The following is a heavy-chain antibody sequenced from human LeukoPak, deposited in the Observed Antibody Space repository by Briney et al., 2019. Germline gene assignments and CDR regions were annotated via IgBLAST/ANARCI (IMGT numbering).Heavy chain of an antibody. D-gene: IGHD3-3*01. J-gene: IGHJ4*02. CDR1: GFTFSSYW. Sequence: GGSLRLSCAASGFTFSSYWMSWVRQAPGKGLEWVANIKQDGSEKYYVDSVKGRFTISRDNAKNSLYLQMNSLRAEDTAVYYCARDATGAVYDFWSGYYTPYYFDYWGQGTLVTVSS. V-gene: IGHV3-7*01. CDR3: ARDATGAVYDFWSGYYTPYYFDY. CDR2: IKQDGSEK.